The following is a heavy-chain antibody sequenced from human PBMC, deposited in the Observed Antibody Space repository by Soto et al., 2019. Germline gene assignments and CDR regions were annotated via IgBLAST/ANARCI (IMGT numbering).Heavy chain of an antibody. D-gene: IGHD2-15*01. CDR1: GFTFTYAW. Sequence: EVQLVESGGGLVKPGGSLRLSCAASGFTFTYAWMNWVRQATGKGLVWVGRIKSQSEGGTTDYAAPGKGRFTIARDDSQNTLYVPMDSQKTEDTAVYYCTADARHSWSWGSWGQGTLVTVSS. V-gene: IGHV3-15*07. CDR3: TADARHSWSWGS. CDR2: IKSQSEGGTT. J-gene: IGHJ5*02.